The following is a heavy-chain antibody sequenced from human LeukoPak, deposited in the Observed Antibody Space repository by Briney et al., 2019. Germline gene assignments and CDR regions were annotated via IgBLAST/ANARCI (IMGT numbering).Heavy chain of an antibody. CDR1: GVIFRSQS. J-gene: IGHJ4*02. Sequence: GGSLRLSCAASGVIFRSQSMNWVRQAPGKGPEWVSSISSSSYKHYADSVKGRFTISRDNAKTSLYLQMNSLRAEDTAVYFCASRMDTYLDYWGQGTLVTVSS. V-gene: IGHV3-21*01. CDR2: ISSSSYK. CDR3: ASRMDTYLDY. D-gene: IGHD5-18*01.